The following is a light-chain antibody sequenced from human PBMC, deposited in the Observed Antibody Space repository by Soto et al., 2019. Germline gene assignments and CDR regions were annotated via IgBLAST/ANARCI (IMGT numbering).Light chain of an antibody. Sequence: QSVLTQPASVSGSPGQSITISCTGTSSDVGGYNHVSWYQQYPGKVPKLLIYNVSHRPSGVSNRFSGSKSGNTASLTISGLQAEDEADYFCTSSTSGSLYVFGTGTKVTV. CDR2: NVS. CDR3: TSSTSGSLYV. V-gene: IGLV2-14*03. CDR1: SSDVGGYNH. J-gene: IGLJ1*01.